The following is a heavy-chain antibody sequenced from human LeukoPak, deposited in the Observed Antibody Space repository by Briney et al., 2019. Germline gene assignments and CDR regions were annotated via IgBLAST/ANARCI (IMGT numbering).Heavy chain of an antibody. CDR3: ARDGNGWYDY. D-gene: IGHD6-19*01. J-gene: IGHJ4*02. V-gene: IGHV3-48*03. Sequence: GGSLRLSCAASGFTFSSYEMNWVRQAPGKGLEWVSYISSSGSTIYSADSVKGRFTISRDNAKNSLYLQMNSLRAEDTAVYYCARDGNGWYDYWGQGILVNVSS. CDR2: ISSSGSTI. CDR1: GFTFSSYE.